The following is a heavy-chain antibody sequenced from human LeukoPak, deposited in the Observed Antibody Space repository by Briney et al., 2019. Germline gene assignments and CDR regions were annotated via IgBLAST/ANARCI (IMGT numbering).Heavy chain of an antibody. J-gene: IGHJ4*02. CDR3: ARVASSSSWSYYFDY. V-gene: IGHV3-48*03. CDR2: ISSSGSTI. Sequence: PGGSLRLSCAASGFTFSSYEMNWVRQAPGKGLEWVSYISSSGSTIYYADSVKGRFTISRHNAKNSLYLQMNSLRAEDTAVYYCARVASSSSWSYYFDYWGQGTLVTVSS. CDR1: GFTFSSYE. D-gene: IGHD6-13*01.